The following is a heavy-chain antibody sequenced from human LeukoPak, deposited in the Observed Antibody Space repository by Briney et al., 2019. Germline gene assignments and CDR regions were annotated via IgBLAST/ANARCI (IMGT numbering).Heavy chain of an antibody. D-gene: IGHD6-13*01. CDR1: GFTFSSYV. CDR2: ITYDGSNK. CDR3: AKGGESSSSWPYYFDY. Sequence: GGSLRLSCAASGFTFSSYVMHWVRQAPGKGLDWVAVITYDGSNKYYVDSVKGRFTISRDNSKNTLYLQMNSLRAEDTAVYYCAKGGESSSSWPYYFDYWGQGTLVTVSS. J-gene: IGHJ4*02. V-gene: IGHV3-30*18.